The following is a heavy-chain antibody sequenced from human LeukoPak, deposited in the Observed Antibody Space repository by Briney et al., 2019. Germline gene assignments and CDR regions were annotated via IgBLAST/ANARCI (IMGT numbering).Heavy chain of an antibody. D-gene: IGHD3-10*01. J-gene: IGHJ4*02. CDR2: INPNSGGT. CDR1: GYTFTGYY. V-gene: IGHV1-2*02. CDR3: ARDLYGSGMTFYYFDY. Sequence: RASVKVSCKASGYTFTGYYMHWVRQAPGQGLEWMGWINPNSGGTNYAQKFQGRVTMTRDTSISTAYMELSRLRSDDTAVYYCARDLYGSGMTFYYFDYWGQGTLVTVSS.